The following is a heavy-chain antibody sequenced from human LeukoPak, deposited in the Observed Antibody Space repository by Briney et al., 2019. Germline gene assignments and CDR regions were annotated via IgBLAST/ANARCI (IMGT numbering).Heavy chain of an antibody. J-gene: IGHJ4*02. V-gene: IGHV4-30-4*01. Sequence: SETLSLTCTVSGGSISSGDYYWSWIRQPPGKGLEWIGYIYYSGSTYYNPSLKSRVTISVDTSKNQFSLKLSSVTAADTAVYYCAAPSGSTPRWGYFDYWGQGTLVTVPS. CDR2: IYYSGST. CDR1: GGSISSGDYY. CDR3: AAPSGSTPRWGYFDY. D-gene: IGHD1-26*01.